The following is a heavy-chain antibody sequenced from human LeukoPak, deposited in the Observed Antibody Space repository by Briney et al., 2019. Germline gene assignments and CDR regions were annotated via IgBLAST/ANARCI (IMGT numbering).Heavy chain of an antibody. D-gene: IGHD6-6*01. Sequence: SETLSLTCTVSGGSISSSSYYWGWIRQPPGKGLEWIGSIYYSGSTYYNPSLKSRVTISVDTSKNQFSLKLSSVTAADTAVYYCARQSAAARTRGLYYYYMDVWGKGTTVTVSS. J-gene: IGHJ6*03. CDR2: IYYSGST. V-gene: IGHV4-39*01. CDR1: GGSISSSSYY. CDR3: ARQSAAARTRGLYYYYMDV.